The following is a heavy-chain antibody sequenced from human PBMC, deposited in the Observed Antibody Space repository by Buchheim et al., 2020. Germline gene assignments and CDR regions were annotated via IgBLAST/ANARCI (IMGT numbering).Heavy chain of an antibody. Sequence: EVQLVESGGGLVKPGGSLRLSCAASGFTFSSYSMNWVRQAPGKGLEWVSSISSSSSYIYYADSVKGRFTISRDNAKNSLYLQMNSQRAEDTAVYYCARASVCRSTSCQIEHWGQGTL. D-gene: IGHD2-2*01. V-gene: IGHV3-21*06. J-gene: IGHJ4*02. CDR1: GFTFSSYS. CDR3: ARASVCRSTSCQIEH. CDR2: ISSSSSYI.